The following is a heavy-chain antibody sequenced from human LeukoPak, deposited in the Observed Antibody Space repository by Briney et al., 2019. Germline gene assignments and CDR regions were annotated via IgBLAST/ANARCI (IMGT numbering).Heavy chain of an antibody. V-gene: IGHV1-18*01. CDR3: TRASFDH. CDR1: GYTFVTYG. CDR2: ISTYNGNT. J-gene: IGHJ4*02. Sequence: ASVKVSCKASGYTFVTYGINWVRQAPGQRPEWMGWISTYNGNTKYALKLQDRVTLTRDTSTTTAYMDLRSLTSDDRAVYYCTRASFDHWGQGTLVIVSS.